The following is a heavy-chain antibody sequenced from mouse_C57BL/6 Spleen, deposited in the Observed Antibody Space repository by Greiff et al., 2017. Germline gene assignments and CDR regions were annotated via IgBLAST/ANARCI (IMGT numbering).Heavy chain of an antibody. CDR2: IHPNSGST. CDR1: GYTFTSYW. V-gene: IGHV1-64*01. Sequence: VQLQQSGAELVKPGASVKLSCKASGYTFTSYWMHWVKQRPGQGLEWIGMIHPNSGSTNYNEKFKSKATLTVDKSSSTAYMQLSSLTSEDSAVYYCARRRITTVVAHFDYWGQGTTLTVSS. J-gene: IGHJ2*01. CDR3: ARRRITTVVAHFDY. D-gene: IGHD1-1*01.